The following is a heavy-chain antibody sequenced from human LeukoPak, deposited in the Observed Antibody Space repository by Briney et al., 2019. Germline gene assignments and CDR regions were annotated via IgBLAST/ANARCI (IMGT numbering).Heavy chain of an antibody. V-gene: IGHV3-48*04. D-gene: IGHD6-19*01. CDR1: GFTFSSYS. CDR2: ISSSSSTI. J-gene: IGHJ4*02. CDR3: ASSAGQIAVAGTY. Sequence: PGGSLRLSCAASGFTFSSYSMNWVRQAPGKGLEWVSYISSSSSTIYYADSVKGRFTISRDNAKNSLYLQMNSLRAEDTAVYYCASSAGQIAVAGTYWGQGTLVTVSS.